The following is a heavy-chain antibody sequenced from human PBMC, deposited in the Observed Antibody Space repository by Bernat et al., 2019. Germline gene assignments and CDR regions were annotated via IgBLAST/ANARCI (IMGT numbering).Heavy chain of an antibody. CDR1: GFTFSSYS. Sequence: EVQLVESGGGLVKPGGSLRLSCAASGFTFSSYSMNWVRQAPGKGLEWVSSISSSSSYIYYADSVTGRFTISRDNAKTSLYLQMNSLRAEDTAVYYCARDNYYDSSGYYVDYWGQGTLVTVSS. CDR2: ISSSSSYI. D-gene: IGHD3-22*01. V-gene: IGHV3-21*01. CDR3: ARDNYYDSSGYYVDY. J-gene: IGHJ4*02.